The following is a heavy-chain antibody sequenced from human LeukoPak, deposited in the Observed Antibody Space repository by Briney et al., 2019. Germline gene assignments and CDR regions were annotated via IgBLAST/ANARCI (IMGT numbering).Heavy chain of an antibody. J-gene: IGHJ3*02. CDR3: ARRVGQFGGYAFDI. Sequence: ASVKVSCKASGYTFTSYDINWVRQATGQGLEWMGWMNPNSGNTGYAQKFQGRVTITRNTSISTAYMELSSLRSEDTAVYYCARRVGQFGGYAFDIWGQGTMVTVSS. CDR1: GYTFTSYD. CDR2: MNPNSGNT. D-gene: IGHD3-16*01. V-gene: IGHV1-8*03.